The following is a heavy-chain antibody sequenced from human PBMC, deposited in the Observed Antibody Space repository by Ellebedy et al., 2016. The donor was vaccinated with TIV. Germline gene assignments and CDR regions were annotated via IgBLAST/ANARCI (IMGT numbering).Heavy chain of an antibody. CDR2: IQPGDSDT. V-gene: IGHV5-51*01. J-gene: IGHJ4*02. CDR1: GYSFSSYW. CDR3: ARGAGLNDFDY. Sequence: GESLKISXKGSGYSFSSYWIAWVRQMPGKGLEWMGIIQPGDSDTKYSPSFQGQVTISVDKSISTAYLQWDSLKPSDTAIYFCARGAGLNDFDYWGQGTPVTVTS.